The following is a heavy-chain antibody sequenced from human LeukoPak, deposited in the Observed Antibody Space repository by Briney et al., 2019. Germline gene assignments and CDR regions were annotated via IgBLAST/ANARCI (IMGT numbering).Heavy chain of an antibody. V-gene: IGHV3-7*03. Sequence: PGGSLRLSCAASGFTFSNYWMSWVRQAPGKGLEWVANINQDSSEKYYVDSVKGRFTISRDNAKNSLYLQMNSLRVEDTAMYYCARIKAYSSSNHDAFDIWGQGTMVTVSS. CDR1: GFTFSNYW. J-gene: IGHJ3*02. D-gene: IGHD6-6*01. CDR2: INQDSSEK. CDR3: ARIKAYSSSNHDAFDI.